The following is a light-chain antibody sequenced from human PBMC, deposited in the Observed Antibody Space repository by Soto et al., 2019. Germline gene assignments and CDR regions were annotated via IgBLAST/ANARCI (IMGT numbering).Light chain of an antibody. Sequence: QSVLTQPPSVSGAPGQRVTISCTGSSSNTGAGYDVHWYQQFPGTVPKLLIYANSNRPSGVPDRFSGSKSGTSASLAITGLQAEDEADYYCSSYTSSSTYVFGTGTKLTVL. J-gene: IGLJ1*01. CDR1: SSNTGAGYD. CDR3: SSYTSSSTYV. CDR2: ANS. V-gene: IGLV1-40*01.